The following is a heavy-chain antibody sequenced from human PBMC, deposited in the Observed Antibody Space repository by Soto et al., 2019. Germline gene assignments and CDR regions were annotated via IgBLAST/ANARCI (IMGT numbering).Heavy chain of an antibody. CDR3: TSDRYPRFYHGSGSYPYY. CDR1: VFTFSSYG. V-gene: IGHV3-30*03. J-gene: IGHJ4*02. CDR2: ISYDGSNK. Sequence: RGSLRLCCSASVFTFSSYGMHWWRQAPGKGLEWVAVISYDGSNKYYADSVKGRFTISRDNPKTSLFLQMNSLRVEDTAVYFCTSDRYPRFYHGSGSYPYYWGQGTPVTVSS. D-gene: IGHD3-10*01.